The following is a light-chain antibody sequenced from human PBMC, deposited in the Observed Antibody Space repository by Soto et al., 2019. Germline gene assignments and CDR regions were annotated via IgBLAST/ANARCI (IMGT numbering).Light chain of an antibody. J-gene: IGLJ2*01. CDR2: EVT. Sequence: QSVLTQPPSASGSPGQSVTISCTGTSSDVGAYNYVSWYQHHPGKAPKLMIYEVTRRPSGVPGRFSGSKSGNTASLTVSGLQAEDEAAYYCSSYAGSSNFVVFGGGTQLTVL. V-gene: IGLV2-8*01. CDR3: SSYAGSSNFVV. CDR1: SSDVGAYNY.